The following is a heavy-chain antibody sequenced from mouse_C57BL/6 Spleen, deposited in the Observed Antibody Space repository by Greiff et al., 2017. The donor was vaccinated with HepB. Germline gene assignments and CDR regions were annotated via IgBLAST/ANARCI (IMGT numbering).Heavy chain of an antibody. CDR3: AILRYY. V-gene: IGHV1-82*01. Sequence: VQLQESGPELVKPGASVKISCKASGYAFSSSWMNWVKQRPGKGLEWIGRIYPGDGDTNYNGKFKGKATLTADKSSSTAYMQLSSLTSEDSAVYFCAILRYYWGQGTTLTVSS. CDR2: IYPGDGDT. D-gene: IGHD1-1*01. CDR1: GYAFSSSW. J-gene: IGHJ2*01.